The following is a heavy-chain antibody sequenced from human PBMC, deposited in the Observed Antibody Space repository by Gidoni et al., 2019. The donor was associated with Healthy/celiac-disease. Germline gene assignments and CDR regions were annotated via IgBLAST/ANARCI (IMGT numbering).Heavy chain of an antibody. CDR1: GFPFDDYA. CDR3: AKAFAGVRGGFDY. V-gene: IGHV3-9*01. Sequence: EVQLVESGGGLVQPGRSLRLSCAASGFPFDDYAMHWVRQAPGKGLEWVSGISWNSSSIGYADSVKGRFTISRDNAKNSLYLQMNSLRAEDTALYYCAKAFAGVRGGFDYWGQGTLVTVSS. CDR2: ISWNSSSI. D-gene: IGHD3-10*01. J-gene: IGHJ4*02.